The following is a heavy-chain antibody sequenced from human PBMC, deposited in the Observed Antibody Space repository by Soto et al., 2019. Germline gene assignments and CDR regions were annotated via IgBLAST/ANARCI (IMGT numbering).Heavy chain of an antibody. D-gene: IGHD2-2*01. Sequence: QVQLQESGPGLVKPSQTLSLTCTVSGGSISNVGYFWSWIRQPPGKGLEWIGFIYHTGTTYYNSSLRSRVSISIYTSKSQFSLKLNSVTAADTAVYYCARVMAAMQNWLDPWGQGTLVTVSP. V-gene: IGHV4-30-4*01. CDR2: IYHTGTT. J-gene: IGHJ5*02. CDR1: GGSISNVGYF. CDR3: ARVMAAMQNWLDP.